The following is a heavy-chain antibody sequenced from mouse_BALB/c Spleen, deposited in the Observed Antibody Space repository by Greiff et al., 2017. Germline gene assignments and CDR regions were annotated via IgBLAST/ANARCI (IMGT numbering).Heavy chain of an antibody. CDR1: GFTFSSYA. CDR2: ISSGGST. J-gene: IGHJ2*01. D-gene: IGHD2-1*01. V-gene: IGHV5-6-5*01. CDR3: ARGRGGNYDYFDY. Sequence: EVHLVESGGGLVKPGGSLKLSCAASGFTFSSYAMSWVRQTPEKRLEWVASISSGGSTYYPDSVKGRFTISRDNARNILYLQMSSLRSEDTAMYYCARGRGGNYDYFDYWGQGTTLTVSS.